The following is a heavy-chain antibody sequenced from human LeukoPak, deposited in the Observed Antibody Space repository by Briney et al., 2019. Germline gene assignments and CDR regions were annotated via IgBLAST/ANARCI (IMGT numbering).Heavy chain of an antibody. D-gene: IGHD3-9*01. CDR2: IKQDGGQI. Sequence: GGSLRLSCAASGFIFSRYWMSWVRQAPGKGLEWVANIKQDGGQIYYVDSVKGRFTISRDNAKNSLNLQMSTLRAEDTAVYYCATHDFLTGYPYFDYWGQGTLVTVSS. V-gene: IGHV3-7*01. CDR1: GFIFSRYW. CDR3: ATHDFLTGYPYFDY. J-gene: IGHJ4*02.